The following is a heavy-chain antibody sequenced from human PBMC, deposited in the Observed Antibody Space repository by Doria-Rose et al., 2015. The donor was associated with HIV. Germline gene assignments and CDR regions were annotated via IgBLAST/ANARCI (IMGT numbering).Heavy chain of an antibody. CDR2: IRYDGSNK. D-gene: IGHD3-10*01. CDR3: AKTSGSTLDY. Sequence: PGGSLRVSCAAFVFIFSSHGMQWVRQAPGKGLEWVAFIRYDGSNKYYADSVKGRFTISRDNSKKTLYLQMNRLTAEDTAVYYCAKTSGSTLDYWGQGTLVIVSS. V-gene: IGHV3-30*02. CDR1: VFIFSSHG. J-gene: IGHJ4*02.